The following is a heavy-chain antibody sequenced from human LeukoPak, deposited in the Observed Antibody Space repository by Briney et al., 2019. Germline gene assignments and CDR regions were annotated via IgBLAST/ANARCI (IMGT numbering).Heavy chain of an antibody. Sequence: GGSLRLSCTASGFTFGDYAMGWVRQAPGKGLEWVGFIRSKAYGGTTEYAASVKGRFTISRDDSKSIAYLQMNSLKTEDTAVYYCTRVRNWNYVDFDYWGQGTLVTVSS. CDR1: GFTFGDYA. CDR2: IRSKAYGGTT. J-gene: IGHJ4*02. V-gene: IGHV3-49*04. D-gene: IGHD1-7*01. CDR3: TRVRNWNYVDFDY.